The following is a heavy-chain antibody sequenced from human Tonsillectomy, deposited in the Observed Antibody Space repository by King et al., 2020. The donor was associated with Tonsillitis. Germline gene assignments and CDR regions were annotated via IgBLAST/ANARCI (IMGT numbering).Heavy chain of an antibody. CDR1: GFTFSDYG. Sequence: VQLVESGGGVVQPGRSLRLSCAASGFTFSDYGMHWVRQAPGKGLECVATLSHDGSGKYYADSVKGRFPISRDNSKNTLYLRMSSLRAADTAIYYCANLPIDSFDIWGQGTMVTVSS. J-gene: IGHJ3*02. CDR3: ANLPIDSFDI. CDR2: LSHDGSGK. V-gene: IGHV3-33*06.